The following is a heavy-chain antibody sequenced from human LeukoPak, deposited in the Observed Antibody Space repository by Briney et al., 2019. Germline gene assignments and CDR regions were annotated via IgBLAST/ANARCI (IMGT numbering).Heavy chain of an antibody. V-gene: IGHV3-23*01. Sequence: GGSLRLSCAASGFAFSIYAMSWVRQAPGKGLEWVSSISSKGELTFYADSVKGRFTISRDNSESTLYLQMNILRAEDTAIYYCTRDRPNYYGSDGHYYRRNGDYWGQGTLVTVSS. J-gene: IGHJ4*02. CDR2: ISSKGELT. CDR1: GFAFSIYA. D-gene: IGHD3-22*01. CDR3: TRDRPNYYGSDGHYYRRNGDY.